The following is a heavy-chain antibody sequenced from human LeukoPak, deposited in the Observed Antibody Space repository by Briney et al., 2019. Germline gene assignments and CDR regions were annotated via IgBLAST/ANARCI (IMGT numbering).Heavy chain of an antibody. CDR1: GYTFTSYD. V-gene: IGHV1-8*01. D-gene: IGHD6-13*01. J-gene: IGHJ4*02. Sequence: ASVKVSCKASGYTFTSYDINWVRQATGQGLEWMGWMNPNSGNTGYAQKFQGRVTMTRNTSISTAYMELSSLRSEDTAVYYCARAPRRAGSSWYGRLYCFDYWGQGTLVTVSS. CDR2: MNPNSGNT. CDR3: ARAPRRAGSSWYGRLYCFDY.